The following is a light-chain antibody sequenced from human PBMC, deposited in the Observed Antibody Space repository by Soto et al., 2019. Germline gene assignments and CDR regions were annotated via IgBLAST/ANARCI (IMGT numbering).Light chain of an antibody. CDR1: QSVSSN. CDR3: QQYNNWLSWT. Sequence: EIXMTQSPATLSVSPGERATLSCRASQSVSSNLAWYQQKPGQAPRLLIYGASTRATGIPARFSGSGSGTEFTLTISSLQSEDFAVYYCQQYNNWLSWTFGQGTKVEIK. J-gene: IGKJ1*01. V-gene: IGKV3-15*01. CDR2: GAS.